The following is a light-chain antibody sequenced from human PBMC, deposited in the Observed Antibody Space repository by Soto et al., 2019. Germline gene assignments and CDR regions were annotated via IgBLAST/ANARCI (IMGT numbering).Light chain of an antibody. V-gene: IGKV3-15*01. CDR1: QSVSSN. Sequence: EIVMTQSPATLSVSPGERATLSCRASQSVSSNLAWYQQKPGQAHRLLIYGAYTRATGIPARFSGSGSGTEFTLTIRSLQSEDFAVYYCQQYNNWPRTFGQGTRLEIK. CDR2: GAY. CDR3: QQYNNWPRT. J-gene: IGKJ5*01.